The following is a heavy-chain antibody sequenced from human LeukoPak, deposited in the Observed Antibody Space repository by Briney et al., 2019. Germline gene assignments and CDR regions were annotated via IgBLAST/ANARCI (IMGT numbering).Heavy chain of an antibody. CDR3: AKLHSSSWSLYYYYYMDV. V-gene: IGHV3-7*01. CDR1: GFSFSTNW. Sequence: GGSLRLSCAASGFSFSTNWMNWVRQAPGKGLEWVANIKQDGSEKYYVDSVKGRFTISRDNSKNTLYLQMNSLRAEDTAVYYCAKLHSSSWSLYYYYYMDVWGKGTTVTVSS. D-gene: IGHD6-13*01. J-gene: IGHJ6*03. CDR2: IKQDGSEK.